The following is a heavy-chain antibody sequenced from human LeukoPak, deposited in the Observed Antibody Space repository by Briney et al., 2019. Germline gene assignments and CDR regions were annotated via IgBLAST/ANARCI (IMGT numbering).Heavy chain of an antibody. CDR2: INHSGST. D-gene: IGHD5-12*01. Sequence: SETLSLTCAVYGVSFSGYYWSWIRQPPGKGLEWIGEINHSGSTNYSPSLKSRVTISVDTSKNQFSLKLSSVTAADTAVYYCSISGYDGFDYWGQGTLVTVSS. CDR1: GVSFSGYY. V-gene: IGHV4-34*01. J-gene: IGHJ4*02. CDR3: SISGYDGFDY.